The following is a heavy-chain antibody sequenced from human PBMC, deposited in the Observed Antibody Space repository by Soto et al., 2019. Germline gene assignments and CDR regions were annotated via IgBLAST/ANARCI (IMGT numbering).Heavy chain of an antibody. Sequence: QVQLVESGGGVLQPGRSLRLSCAASGFTFSSFAMHWVRQAPGKGLEWVAFISDDGSNTYYADSVKGRVTISRDNSKKTVYLEINSLRAEDTAVYHGAKDLTLGIVGAWGHYFEYWGQGTLVTVSS. CDR3: AKDLTLGIVGAWGHYFEY. V-gene: IGHV3-30-3*01. J-gene: IGHJ4*02. CDR2: ISDDGSNT. CDR1: GFTFSSFA. D-gene: IGHD1-26*01.